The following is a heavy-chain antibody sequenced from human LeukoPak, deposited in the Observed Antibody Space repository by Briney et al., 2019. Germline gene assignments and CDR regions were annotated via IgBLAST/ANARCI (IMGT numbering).Heavy chain of an antibody. D-gene: IGHD1-26*01. Sequence: ASVKVSCKASGYTFTGYYMHWVRQAPGQGLEWMGWINPNSGGTNYAQKFQGRVTMTRDTSISTAYMELSKLRSDDPAVYYCAIDQVGATREGLDYWGQGTLVTVSS. CDR2: INPNSGGT. CDR3: AIDQVGATREGLDY. J-gene: IGHJ4*02. V-gene: IGHV1-2*02. CDR1: GYTFTGYY.